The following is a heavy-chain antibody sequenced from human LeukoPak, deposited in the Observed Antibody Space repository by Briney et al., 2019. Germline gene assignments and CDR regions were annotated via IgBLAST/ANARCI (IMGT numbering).Heavy chain of an antibody. Sequence: GRSLRLSCAASGFTFSSFGMHWVHQAPGKGLEWVAVISYDGSLKHYLDSVKGRFTISRDNSKNTLYLQMDSLRVEDTAVYHCAKKYSYGSGAGDALDIWGHGTLVTVSS. CDR2: ISYDGSLK. D-gene: IGHD3-10*01. CDR1: GFTFSSFG. CDR3: AKKYSYGSGAGDALDI. J-gene: IGHJ3*02. V-gene: IGHV3-30*18.